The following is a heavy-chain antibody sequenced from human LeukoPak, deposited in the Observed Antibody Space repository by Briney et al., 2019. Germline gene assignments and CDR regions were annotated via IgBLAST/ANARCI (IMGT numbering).Heavy chain of an antibody. V-gene: IGHV1-2*02. CDR3: VGGSRITMILEIYYDY. CDR2: INPNSGGT. D-gene: IGHD3-22*01. CDR1: GYSFTAYY. J-gene: IGHJ4*02. Sequence: GASVKVSCKASGYSFTAYYMHWVRLAPGQGPEWVGWINPNSGGTNYAQKFQGRVTMTRDTSINTAYMELSSLRADDTAVYYCVGGSRITMILEIYYDYWGQGTLVTVSS.